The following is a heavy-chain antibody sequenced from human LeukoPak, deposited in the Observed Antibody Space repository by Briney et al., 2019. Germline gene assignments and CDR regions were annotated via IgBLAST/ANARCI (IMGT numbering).Heavy chain of an antibody. D-gene: IGHD4-23*01. V-gene: IGHV4-59*01. Sequence: SGTLSLTCTVSGGSISRYYWSWIRQPPGKGLEWIGYNYYSGSTNYNHSLKRRFSMSVDTSKNQFSLQLSSVTATDTAMYYCARYGGSNWFDSWGQGTLVTVSS. J-gene: IGHJ5*01. CDR2: NYYSGST. CDR3: ARYGGSNWFDS. CDR1: GGSISRYY.